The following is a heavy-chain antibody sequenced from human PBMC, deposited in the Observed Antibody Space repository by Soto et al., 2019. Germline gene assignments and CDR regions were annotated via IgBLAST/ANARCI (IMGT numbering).Heavy chain of an antibody. J-gene: IGHJ5*02. Sequence: QIILKESGPTLVKPTQTLTLTCTFSGFSLSTSGVGVGWIRQPPGKALEWLALIYWDDDKRYSPSLKSRLTITKDTSKNQVVLTMTNMDPVDTATYYCAHRKIQLWLGDWFDPWGQGTLVTVSS. V-gene: IGHV2-5*02. CDR1: GFSLSTSGVG. CDR2: IYWDDDK. D-gene: IGHD5-18*01. CDR3: AHRKIQLWLGDWFDP.